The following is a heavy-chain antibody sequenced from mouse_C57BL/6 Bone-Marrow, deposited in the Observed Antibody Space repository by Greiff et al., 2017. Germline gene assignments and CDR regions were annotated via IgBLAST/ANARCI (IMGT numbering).Heavy chain of an antibody. J-gene: IGHJ4*01. CDR3: ARSFDYGSSLYAMDY. V-gene: IGHV1-59*01. D-gene: IGHD1-1*01. CDR2: IDPSDSYT. CDR1: GYTFTSYW. Sequence: VQLQQPGAELVRPGTSVKLSCKASGYTFTSYWMHWVKQRPGQVLEWIGVIDPSDSYTNYNQKFKGKATLTVDTSSSTAYMQLSSLTSEDSAVYYCARSFDYGSSLYAMDYWGQGTSVTVSS.